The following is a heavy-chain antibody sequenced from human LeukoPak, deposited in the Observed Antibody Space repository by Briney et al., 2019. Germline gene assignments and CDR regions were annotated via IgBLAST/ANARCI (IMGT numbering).Heavy chain of an antibody. CDR2: ISAYNGNT. D-gene: IGHD5-12*01. Sequence: ASVKLSCNASGYTFTSYGISWVRQAPGQGLEWMGWISAYNGNTNYAQKLQGRVTMTTDTSTSTAYMELRSLRSDDTAVYYCGRVVATMGETYYYYMDVWGKGTTVTVSS. CDR1: GYTFTSYG. V-gene: IGHV1-18*01. CDR3: GRVVATMGETYYYYMDV. J-gene: IGHJ6*03.